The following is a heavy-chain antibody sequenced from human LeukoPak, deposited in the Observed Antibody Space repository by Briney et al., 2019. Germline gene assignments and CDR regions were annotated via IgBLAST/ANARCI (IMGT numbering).Heavy chain of an antibody. J-gene: IGHJ3*02. CDR3: ARAPLASAAIYAFDI. V-gene: IGHV1-24*01. CDR1: GYTLTELS. D-gene: IGHD6-13*01. Sequence: ASVKVSCKVSGYTLTELSMHWVRQAPGKGLEWMGGFDPEDGETIYAQKFQGRVTITTDESTSTAYMELSSLRSEDTAVYYCARAPLASAAIYAFDIWGQGTMVTVSS. CDR2: FDPEDGET.